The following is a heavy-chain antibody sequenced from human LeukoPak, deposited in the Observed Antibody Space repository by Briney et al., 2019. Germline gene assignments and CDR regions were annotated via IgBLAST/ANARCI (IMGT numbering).Heavy chain of an antibody. Sequence: SETLSLTCTVSGGSISSGSYYWSWIRQPAGKGLEWIGRIYTSGSTNYNPSLKSRVTISVDTSKNQFSLKLSSVTAADTAVYYCAREDRITMIRGVILGYMDVWGKGTTVTISS. CDR3: AREDRITMIRGVILGYMDV. CDR1: GGSISSGSYY. CDR2: IYTSGST. V-gene: IGHV4-61*02. J-gene: IGHJ6*03. D-gene: IGHD3-10*01.